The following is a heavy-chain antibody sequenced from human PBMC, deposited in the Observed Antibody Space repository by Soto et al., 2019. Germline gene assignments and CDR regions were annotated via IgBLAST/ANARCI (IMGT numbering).Heavy chain of an antibody. CDR3: AKDRYLDHDSRGYLFDN. D-gene: IGHD3-22*01. CDR1: GFTFNIYA. CDR2: ISRYGDFT. Sequence: EVQLLESGGDLIQPGGSLRLSCAASGFTFNIYAMTWVRQAPGKGLEWVSAISRYGDFTYYADSVEGRFTISRDNSKNTLYLQMNSLRAADTAVYYCAKDRYLDHDSRGYLFDNWGQGTRVTVSS. V-gene: IGHV3-23*01. J-gene: IGHJ4*02.